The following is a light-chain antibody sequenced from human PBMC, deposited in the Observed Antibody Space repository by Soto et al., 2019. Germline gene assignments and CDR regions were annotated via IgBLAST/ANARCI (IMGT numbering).Light chain of an antibody. V-gene: IGKV3-11*01. J-gene: IGKJ5*01. CDR1: QSVKSY. CDR3: QHRSDWPVT. CDR2: DVS. Sequence: EIVLTQSPGTLSLSPGERATLSCRASQSVKSYLGWYQQKPGQAPRLLIYDVSNRASGIPARFSGSGSGTDFTLTINSLEPEDSAVYYCQHRSDWPVTFGQGTRLEIK.